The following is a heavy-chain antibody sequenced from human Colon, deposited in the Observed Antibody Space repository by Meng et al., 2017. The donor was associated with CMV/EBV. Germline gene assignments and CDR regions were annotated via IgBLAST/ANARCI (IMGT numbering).Heavy chain of an antibody. V-gene: IGHV5-51*01. J-gene: IGHJ3*02. D-gene: IGHD2-2*01. CDR3: ARQCSSTTCEGAAAFDI. CDR1: GYTFTTYW. CDR2: IYPDDSDI. Sequence: GGSLRLSCKGSGYTFTTYWIGWVRQMPGKGLEWMGIIYPDDSDIRYSPSFQGQVTISADKSISTAYLQWSSLTAADSAMYYCARQCSSTTCEGAAAFDIWGQGTMVTVSS.